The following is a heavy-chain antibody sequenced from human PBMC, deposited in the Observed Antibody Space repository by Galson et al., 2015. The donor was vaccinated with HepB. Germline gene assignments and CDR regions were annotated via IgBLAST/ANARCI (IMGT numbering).Heavy chain of an antibody. V-gene: IGHV3-30*04. Sequence: SLRLSCAASGFTFSSYAMHWVRQAPGKGLEWVAVISYDGSNKYYADSVKGRFTISRDNSKNTLYLQMNSLRAEDTAVYYCARDGGDSRGGVDYWGQGTLVTVSS. CDR3: ARDGGDSRGGVDY. CDR1: GFTFSSYA. J-gene: IGHJ4*02. CDR2: ISYDGSNK. D-gene: IGHD3-22*01.